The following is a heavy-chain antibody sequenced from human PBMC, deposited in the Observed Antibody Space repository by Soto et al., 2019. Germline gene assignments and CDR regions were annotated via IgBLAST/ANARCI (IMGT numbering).Heavy chain of an antibody. V-gene: IGHV4-59*08. D-gene: IGHD2-8*01. J-gene: IGHJ5*02. CDR1: GGSISSYY. Sequence: KASETLSLTCTVSGGSISSYYWSWIRQPPGKGLEWIGYIYYSGNTNYNPSLKSRATISVDTSKNQFSLKLSSVTAADTAEYYCARLVEECTNGVCYHNNWFDPWGQGTLVTVSS. CDR2: IYYSGNT. CDR3: ARLVEECTNGVCYHNNWFDP.